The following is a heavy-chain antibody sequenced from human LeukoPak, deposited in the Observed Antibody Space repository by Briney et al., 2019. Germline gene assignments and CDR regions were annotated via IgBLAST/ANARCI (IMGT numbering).Heavy chain of an antibody. CDR3: AGGEEDWFDP. J-gene: IGHJ5*02. Sequence: SETLSLTCTVSGGSISSYHWNWIRQPPGKGLEWIGYIYYSGSTNYNPSLKSRVTISVDTSKNQFSLKLSSVTAADTAVYYCAGGEEDWFDPWGQGTLVTVSS. CDR1: GGSISSYH. CDR2: IYYSGST. D-gene: IGHD2-21*01. V-gene: IGHV4-59*12.